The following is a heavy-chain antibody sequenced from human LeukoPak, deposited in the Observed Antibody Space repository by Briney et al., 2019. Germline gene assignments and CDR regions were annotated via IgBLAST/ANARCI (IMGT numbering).Heavy chain of an antibody. CDR2: IYNSGSA. V-gene: IGHV4-4*02. J-gene: IGHJ4*02. D-gene: IGHD6-19*01. Sequence: SETLSLTCAVSGGSISSSNWWSWVRQPPGKGLEWIGYIYNSGSANYNPSLKSRVTISVDTSKNQFSLQLSSVTAADTAVYYCARRIYTSGWDWGQGTLVTVSS. CDR1: GGSISSSNW. CDR3: ARRIYTSGWD.